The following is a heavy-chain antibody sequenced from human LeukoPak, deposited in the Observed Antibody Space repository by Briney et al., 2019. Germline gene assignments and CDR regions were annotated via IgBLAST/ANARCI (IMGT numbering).Heavy chain of an antibody. CDR1: GFTFSSYA. D-gene: IGHD3-10*01. J-gene: IGHJ4*02. V-gene: IGHV3-30-3*01. Sequence: GGSLRLSCAASGFTFSSYAMHWVRQAPGKGLEWVAVISYDGSNKYYADSVKGRFTISRDNSKNTLYLQMNSLRAEDTAVYYCASGGGRWFGELLSHFDYWGQGTLVTVSS. CDR3: ASGGGRWFGELLSHFDY. CDR2: ISYDGSNK.